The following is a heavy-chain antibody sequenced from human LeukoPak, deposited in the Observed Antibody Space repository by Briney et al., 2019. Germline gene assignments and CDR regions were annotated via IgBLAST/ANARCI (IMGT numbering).Heavy chain of an antibody. J-gene: IGHJ6*03. CDR2: INPSSGGT. CDR1: GYTFTGYF. CDR3: ARGVVAATFYYYMDV. D-gene: IGHD2-15*01. Sequence: ASVKVSCKPSGYTFTGYFIQWVRLAPGQGLEWMGWINPSSGGTNYPQKFQGRVTMSRDTSLSTAYMEVSGLTSDDTAVYYCARGVVAATFYYYMDVWGKGTTVTVAS. V-gene: IGHV1-2*02.